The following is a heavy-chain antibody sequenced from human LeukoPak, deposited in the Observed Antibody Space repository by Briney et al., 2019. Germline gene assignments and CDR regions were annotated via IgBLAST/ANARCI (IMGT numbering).Heavy chain of an antibody. Sequence: GASVKVSCKASGGTFSSYAISWVRQAPGQGLEWMGGIIPIFGTANYAQKFQGRVTITADESTSTAYMELSSLRSEDTAVYYCARVRSRDYYGSGSYHGWGQGTMVTVSS. CDR1: GGTFSSYA. V-gene: IGHV1-69*13. CDR3: ARVRSRDYYGSGSYHG. J-gene: IGHJ3*01. D-gene: IGHD3-10*01. CDR2: IIPIFGTA.